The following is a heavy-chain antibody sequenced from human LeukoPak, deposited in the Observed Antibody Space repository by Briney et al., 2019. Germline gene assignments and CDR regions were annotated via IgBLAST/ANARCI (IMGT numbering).Heavy chain of an antibody. CDR1: GFTFSSYA. Sequence: PGGSLRLSCAASGFTFSSYAMHWVRQAPGKGLEYVSAISSNGGSTYYANSVKGRFTISRDNSKNTLYLQMGSLRAEDMAVYYCARGLWFGGLMNWFDPWGQGTLVTVSS. CDR3: ARGLWFGGLMNWFDP. J-gene: IGHJ5*02. D-gene: IGHD3-10*01. V-gene: IGHV3-64*01. CDR2: ISSNGGST.